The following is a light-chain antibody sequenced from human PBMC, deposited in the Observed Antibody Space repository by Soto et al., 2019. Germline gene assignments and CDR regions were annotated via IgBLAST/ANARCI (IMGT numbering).Light chain of an antibody. J-gene: IGLJ3*02. Sequence: QSALTQPASVCGSPVQSITISCSATSSDIGSNNYVSWFQQRPGKAPTLIIYEVSNRPSGVSNHFSGSKSGNTASLTISGLLPEDESDYYCSSYTTTTRLFGGGTKLTVL. CDR2: EVS. V-gene: IGLV2-14*01. CDR3: SSYTTTTRL. CDR1: SSDIGSNNY.